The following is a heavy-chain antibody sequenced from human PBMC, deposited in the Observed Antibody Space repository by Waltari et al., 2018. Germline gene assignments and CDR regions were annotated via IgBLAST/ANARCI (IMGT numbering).Heavy chain of an antibody. Sequence: EVQLVESGGGLVQPGGSLRLSCAASGFTFSSYAMSWVRQDPGKGLEWVSAISGSGGSTYYADSVKGRFTISRDNSKNTLYLQMNSLRAEDTAVYYCAKVQNLDIVVVPADPGDWYFDLWGRGTLVTVSS. V-gene: IGHV3-23*04. CDR2: ISGSGGST. CDR3: AKVQNLDIVVVPADPGDWYFDL. D-gene: IGHD2-2*01. J-gene: IGHJ2*01. CDR1: GFTFSSYA.